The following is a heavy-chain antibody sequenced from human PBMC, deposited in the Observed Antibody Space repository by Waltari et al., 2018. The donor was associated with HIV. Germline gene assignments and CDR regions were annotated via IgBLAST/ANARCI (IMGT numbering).Heavy chain of an antibody. CDR2: IIPIFGTA. Sequence: QVQLVQSGAEVKKPGSSVQVYWKDSGGPLRRYAIRWLRQAPGQGLEWMGGIIPIFGTANCAQKCQGRVTITADESTSTAYMELSSLRSEDTAVYYCARFSITMMDGMDVWGQGTTVTVSS. D-gene: IGHD3-22*01. CDR1: GGPLRRYA. V-gene: IGHV1-69*01. J-gene: IGHJ6*02. CDR3: ARFSITMMDGMDV.